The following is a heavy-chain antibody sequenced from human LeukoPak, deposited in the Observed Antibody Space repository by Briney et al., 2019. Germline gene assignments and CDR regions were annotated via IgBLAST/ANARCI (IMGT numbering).Heavy chain of an antibody. Sequence: GGSLRLSCAASGFTFSTYAMSWVRQAPGKGLEWVSSISGSGDSTYYADSVKGRFTISRENSNNTLDLQMNSLRADDTAVYYCAKLVSASHMYYFDYWGQGTLVTVSS. CDR2: ISGSGDST. V-gene: IGHV3-23*01. CDR1: GFTFSTYA. D-gene: IGHD2-21*01. CDR3: AKLVSASHMYYFDY. J-gene: IGHJ4*02.